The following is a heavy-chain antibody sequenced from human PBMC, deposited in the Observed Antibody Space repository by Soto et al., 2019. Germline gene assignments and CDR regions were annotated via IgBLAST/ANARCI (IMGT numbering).Heavy chain of an antibody. D-gene: IGHD3-22*01. CDR2: IKQDGSHK. Sequence: PVGSLRLSCAASGFTFSSYWMSWVRQAPGKGLEWVANIKQDGSHKYYVDSVKGRFTMSRDNAKNSLYLQMSSLRAEDTAVYYCARGSSVYDSSGYPFDYWGQGSLVTVSS. V-gene: IGHV3-7*01. CDR3: ARGSSVYDSSGYPFDY. CDR1: GFTFSSYW. J-gene: IGHJ4*02.